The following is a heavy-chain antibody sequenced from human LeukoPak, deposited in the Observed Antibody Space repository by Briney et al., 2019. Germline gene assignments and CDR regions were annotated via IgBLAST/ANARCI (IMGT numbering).Heavy chain of an antibody. J-gene: IGHJ4*02. CDR1: GYTFTGYY. CDR2: INPNSGGT. Sequence: ASVKVSCKASGYTFTGYYMHWMRQAPGQGLEWMGWINPNSGGTNYAQKFQGRVTMTRDTSISTAYMELSRLRSDDTAVYYCARAKILGYCSSTSCYVYDCWGQGTLVTVSS. D-gene: IGHD2-2*01. V-gene: IGHV1-2*02. CDR3: ARAKILGYCSSTSCYVYDC.